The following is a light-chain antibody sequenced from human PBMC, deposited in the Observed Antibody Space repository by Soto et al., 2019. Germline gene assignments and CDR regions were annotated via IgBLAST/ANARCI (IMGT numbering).Light chain of an antibody. CDR2: DTS. CDR1: PGVDGY. Sequence: EIVLKQSPATLSLSPGETATLSCRASPGVDGYLAWYQQKVGQSPRLIIYDTSNRATGVPPRFSGSGYGTDFTLTITSLQPEDYALYFCQHRRDSPPGFGPGTRVEIK. J-gene: IGKJ3*01. V-gene: IGKV3-11*01. CDR3: QHRRDSPPG.